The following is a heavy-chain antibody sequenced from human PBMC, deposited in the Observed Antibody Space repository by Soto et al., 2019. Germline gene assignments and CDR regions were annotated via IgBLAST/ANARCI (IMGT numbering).Heavy chain of an antibody. CDR2: ISSSGSSI. CDR3: ARSRHNDY. Sequence: EVQLVESGGGLVQPGGSLRLSCPASGFTFSTYSMNWVRQAPGKGLEWVSYISSSGSSISYTDSVKGRFTISRDNAKNSLFLQMNTLGAEDTAVYYCARSRHNDYWGQGTLVTVSS. CDR1: GFTFSTYS. J-gene: IGHJ4*02. V-gene: IGHV3-48*01.